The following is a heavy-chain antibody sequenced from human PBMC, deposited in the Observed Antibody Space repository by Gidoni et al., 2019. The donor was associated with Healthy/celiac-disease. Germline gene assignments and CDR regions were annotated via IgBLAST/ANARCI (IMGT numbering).Heavy chain of an antibody. D-gene: IGHD2-15*01. V-gene: IGHV4-39*01. CDR2: IYYSGST. CDR3: ARGGAPVVVVAA. CDR1: GGSISSSSYY. Sequence: QLQLQESGPGLVKPSETLSLTCTVSGGSISSSSYYWGWIRQPPGKGLEWIGSIYYSGSTYYNPSLKSRVTISVDTSKNQFSLKLSSGTAADTAVYYCARGGAPVVVVAAWGQGTLVTVSS. J-gene: IGHJ4*02.